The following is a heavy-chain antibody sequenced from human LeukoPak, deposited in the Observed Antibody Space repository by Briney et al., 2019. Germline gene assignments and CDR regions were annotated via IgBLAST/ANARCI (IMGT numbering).Heavy chain of an antibody. CDR1: GFTFSSYF. CDR2: ISGGGDGT. Sequence: EAGGSLKLSCAASGFTFSSYFMSWVRQVPGKGLEWVAAISGGGDGTHYPDSVKGRFTISRDNAKNSLYLQMNSLRAEDTAVYYCARGGSSSWHLFDYWGQGTLVTVSS. CDR3: ARGGSSSWHLFDY. D-gene: IGHD6-13*01. J-gene: IGHJ4*02. V-gene: IGHV3-23*01.